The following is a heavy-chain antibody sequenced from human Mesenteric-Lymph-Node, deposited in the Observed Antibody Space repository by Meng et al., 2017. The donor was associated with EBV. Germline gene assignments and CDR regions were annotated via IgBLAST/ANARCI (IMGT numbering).Heavy chain of an antibody. CDR3: AHRTSNCFDP. CDR1: GFSLSTSGVG. V-gene: IGHV2-5*02. J-gene: IGHJ5*02. Sequence: QIPLKESGPTLVKPTETLTLTCTFSGFSLSTSGVGVGWIRQPPGKALEWLALIYWDDDKRYSPSLKTRLTITKDTSENQVVLTMTNMDPVDAATYYCAHRTSNCFDPWGQGTLVTVSS. CDR2: IYWDDDK.